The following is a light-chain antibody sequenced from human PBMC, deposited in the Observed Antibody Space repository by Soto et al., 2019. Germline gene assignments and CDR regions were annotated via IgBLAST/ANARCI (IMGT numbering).Light chain of an antibody. V-gene: IGLV1-40*01. Sequence: QSVLTQPPSVSGAPGQRVTISCTGSSSNIGAGYDVHWYQQLPGAAPKLLIYRNTNRPSGVPDRFSGSKSGTSASLAITGLQAEDESDYYCQSYDNRLSGWVFGGGTKLTVL. CDR1: SSNIGAGYD. J-gene: IGLJ3*02. CDR3: QSYDNRLSGWV. CDR2: RNT.